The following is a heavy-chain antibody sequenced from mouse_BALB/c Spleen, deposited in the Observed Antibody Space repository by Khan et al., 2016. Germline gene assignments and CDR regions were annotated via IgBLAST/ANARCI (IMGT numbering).Heavy chain of an antibody. CDR3: ARLEPGYAKFY. Sequence: QIQLVQSGPELKKPGETVKISCKASGYTFTNYGMNWVKQAPGKGLKWMGWINTYTGEPTYADEVKGRVAFSLETSARAAYLQINTLKNEETAKYFCARLEPGYAKFYCRQGTSVTVSS. CDR2: INTYTGEP. V-gene: IGHV9-3-1*01. J-gene: IGHJ4*01. CDR1: GYTFTNYG.